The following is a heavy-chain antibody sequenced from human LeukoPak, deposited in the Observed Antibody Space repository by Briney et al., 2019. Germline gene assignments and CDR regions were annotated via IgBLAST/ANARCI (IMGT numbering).Heavy chain of an antibody. Sequence: GGSLRLSCAASEFSVGSNYMTWVRQAPGKGLEWVSLIYSGGSTYYADSVKGRFTISRDNSKNTLYLQMNSLRAEDTAVYYCARAGPLYSGGFLGLWGQGTLVTVSS. CDR1: EFSVGSNY. J-gene: IGHJ4*02. D-gene: IGHD1-26*01. CDR3: ARAGPLYSGGFLGL. CDR2: IYSGGST. V-gene: IGHV3-66*01.